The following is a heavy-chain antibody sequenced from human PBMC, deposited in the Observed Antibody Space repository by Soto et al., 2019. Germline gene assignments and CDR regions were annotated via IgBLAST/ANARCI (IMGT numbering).Heavy chain of an antibody. CDR2: IIPIFGTA. D-gene: IGHD3-16*01. Sequence: GASVKVSCKASGGTFSSYAISWVRQAPGQGLEWMGGIIPIFGTANYAQKFQGRVTITADESTSTAYMELSSLRSEDTAVYYCARGWGPLRGGGNYFDYWGQGTLVTVSS. J-gene: IGHJ4*02. V-gene: IGHV1-69*13. CDR3: ARGWGPLRGGGNYFDY. CDR1: GGTFSSYA.